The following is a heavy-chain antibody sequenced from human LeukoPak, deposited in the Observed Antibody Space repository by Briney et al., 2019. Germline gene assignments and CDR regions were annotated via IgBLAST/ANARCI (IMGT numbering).Heavy chain of an antibody. CDR2: IIPIFGTA. CDR1: GYTFTSYA. D-gene: IGHD3-10*01. V-gene: IGHV1-69*05. Sequence: ASVKVSCKASGYTFTSYAMNWVRQAPGQGLEWMGGIIPIFGTANYAQKFQGRVTMTRDTSTSTVYMELSSLRSEDTAVYYCARGSGSGSHGMDVWGQGTTVTVSS. CDR3: ARGSGSGSHGMDV. J-gene: IGHJ6*02.